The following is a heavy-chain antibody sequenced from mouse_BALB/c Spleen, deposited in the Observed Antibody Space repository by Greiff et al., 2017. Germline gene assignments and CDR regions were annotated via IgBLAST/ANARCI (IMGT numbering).Heavy chain of an antibody. D-gene: IGHD2-4*01. CDR3: ARRVYYDYDEGFAY. Sequence: EVQLQQSGPELVKPGASVKMSCKASGYTFTSYVMHWVKQKPGQCLEWIGYINPYNDGTKYNEKFKGKATLTSDKSSSTAYMELSSLTSEDSAVYYCARRVYYDYDEGFAYWGQGTLVTVSA. CDR1: GYTFTSYV. CDR2: INPYNDGT. V-gene: IGHV1-14*01. J-gene: IGHJ3*01.